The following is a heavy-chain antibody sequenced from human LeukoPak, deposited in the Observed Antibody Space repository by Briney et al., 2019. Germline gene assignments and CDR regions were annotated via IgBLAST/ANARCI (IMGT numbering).Heavy chain of an antibody. CDR1: GYTFTGYY. J-gene: IGHJ3*02. Sequence: ASVKVSCKASGYTFTGYYMHWVRQAPGQGLEWMGWISAYNGNTNYAQKLQGRVTMTTDTSTSTAYMELRSLRSDDTAVYYCARVGRATGFAFDIWGQGTMVTVSS. CDR2: ISAYNGNT. D-gene: IGHD1-1*01. CDR3: ARVGRATGFAFDI. V-gene: IGHV1-18*04.